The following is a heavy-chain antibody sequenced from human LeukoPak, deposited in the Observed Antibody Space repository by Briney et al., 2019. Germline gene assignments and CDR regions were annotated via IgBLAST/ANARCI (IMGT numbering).Heavy chain of an antibody. V-gene: IGHV1-69*13. D-gene: IGHD2-8*01. CDR1: GGTFSNYS. J-gene: IGHJ5*02. Sequence: ASVQVSSKASGGTFSNYSMIWVGQAPARGREWLGGIIPPFGTANYAQKFQGRVTITADASTSTAYMELSRLRSDGTGVYYCARELGLNGDQSYNWFDPWGQGTLVTVSS. CDR2: IIPPFGTA. CDR3: ARELGLNGDQSYNWFDP.